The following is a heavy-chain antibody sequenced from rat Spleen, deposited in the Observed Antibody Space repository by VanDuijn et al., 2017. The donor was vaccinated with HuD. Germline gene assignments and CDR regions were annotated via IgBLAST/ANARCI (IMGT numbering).Heavy chain of an antibody. J-gene: IGHJ2*01. CDR1: GFTFNNYW. V-gene: IGHV5-31*01. CDR3: ARSVFDY. Sequence: EVQLVESGGGLVQPGRSLKLSCVASGFTFNNYWMTWIRQAPGKGLEWVASITNTGRCTYYPDSVRGRFAISRDNAKSTLYLQMDSLRSEETATYYCARSVFDYWGQGVMVTVSS. CDR2: ITNTGRCT.